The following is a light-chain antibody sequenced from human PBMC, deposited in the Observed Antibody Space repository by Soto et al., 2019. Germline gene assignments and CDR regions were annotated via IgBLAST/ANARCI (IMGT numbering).Light chain of an antibody. V-gene: IGLV1-40*01. CDR3: QSYDSSLSAYV. CDR2: GNT. Sequence: QSVLTQPPSVSGAPGQRVTISCTGSSSNIGADYDVYWYQQLPGTAPKLLIYGNTNRPSGVPDRFSGSKSGTSASLAITGLQAEDETDYYCQSYDSSLSAYVFGTGTKLTVL. CDR1: SSNIGADYD. J-gene: IGLJ1*01.